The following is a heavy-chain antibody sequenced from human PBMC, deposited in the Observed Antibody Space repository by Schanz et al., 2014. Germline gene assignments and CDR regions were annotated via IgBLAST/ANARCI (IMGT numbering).Heavy chain of an antibody. CDR1: RFAFSNCG. CDR2: IRYDASNE. J-gene: IGHJ6*02. D-gene: IGHD3-16*01. Sequence: VQLVESGGGLVQSGGSLRLSCAASRFAFSNCGMHWVRQAPGKGLEWVAFIRYDASNEYYADSVKGRFTISRDNSKNTLYLQMNSLRPDDTAVYYCAKALKPYIASRNGLDVWGHGTTVTVSS. V-gene: IGHV3-30*02. CDR3: AKALKPYIASRNGLDV.